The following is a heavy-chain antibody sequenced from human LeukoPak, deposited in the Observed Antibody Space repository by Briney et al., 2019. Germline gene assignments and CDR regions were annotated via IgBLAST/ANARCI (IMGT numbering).Heavy chain of an antibody. CDR2: INHSGST. CDR1: GGSFSGYY. CDR3: ARDSRYGRYQAI. Sequence: PSETLSLTCAVYGGSFSGYYWSWIRQPPGKGLEWIGEINHSGSTNYNPSLKSRVTISVDTSKNQFSLKLSSVTAADTAVYYCARDSRYGRYQAIWGQGTLVTVSS. D-gene: IGHD3-9*01. J-gene: IGHJ4*02. V-gene: IGHV4-34*01.